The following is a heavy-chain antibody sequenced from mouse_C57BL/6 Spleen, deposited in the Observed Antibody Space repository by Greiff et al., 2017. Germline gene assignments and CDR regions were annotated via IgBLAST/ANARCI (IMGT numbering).Heavy chain of an antibody. CDR2: IYPGDGDT. Sequence: QVQLQQSGPELVKPGASVKISCKASGYAFSSSWMNWVKQRPGKGLEWIGRIYPGDGDTNYNGKFKGKATLTADKSSSTAYMQLSSLTSEDSAVYFCAGLRAWCAYWGQGTLVTVSA. CDR1: GYAFSSSW. D-gene: IGHD3-2*02. J-gene: IGHJ3*01. CDR3: AGLRAWCAY. V-gene: IGHV1-82*01.